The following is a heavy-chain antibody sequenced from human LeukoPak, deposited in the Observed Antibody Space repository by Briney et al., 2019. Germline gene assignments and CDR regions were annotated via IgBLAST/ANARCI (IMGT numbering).Heavy chain of an antibody. J-gene: IGHJ4*02. CDR2: ISGDGGNT. CDR3: AKLAQRRSPSIAY. Sequence: PGGSLRLSCAASGFTFSTYSLTWVRQAPGKGLEWVSTISGDGGNTYYADSAKGRFTISRDNSKNTLYLQVNSLRAEDTAVYYCAKLAQRRSPSIAYWGQGTLVTVSS. CDR1: GFTFSTYS. D-gene: IGHD2-15*01. V-gene: IGHV3-23*01.